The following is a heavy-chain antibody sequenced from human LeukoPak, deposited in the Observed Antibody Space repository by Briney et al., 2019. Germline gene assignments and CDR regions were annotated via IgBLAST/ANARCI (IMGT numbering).Heavy chain of an antibody. CDR2: LSGSGGST. D-gene: IGHD5/OR15-5a*01. J-gene: IGHJ4*02. CDR1: GFTFSSYA. V-gene: IGHV3-23*01. CDR3: AKDRDIVSPTSAYFYFDY. Sequence: GRSLRLSCAASGFTFSSYAMTWVRQAPGKGLEWVSGLSGSGGSTYYADSVKGRFTISRDNSKNTLYLQMNSLRAEDTAVYYCAKDRDIVSPTSAYFYFDYWGQGTLVTVSS.